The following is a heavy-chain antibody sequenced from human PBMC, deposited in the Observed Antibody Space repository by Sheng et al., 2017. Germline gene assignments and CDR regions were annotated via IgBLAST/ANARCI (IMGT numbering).Heavy chain of an antibody. D-gene: IGHD6-13*01. CDR3: VRVRSGSSSWYPPRWFDP. CDR1: GYSISSGYY. J-gene: IGHJ5*02. Sequence: QVQLQESGPGLVKPSETLSLTCAVSGYSISSGYYWGWIRQPPGKGLEWIGSIYHSGSTYYNPSLKSRVTISVDTSKNQFSLKLSSVTAADTAVYYCVRVRSGSSSWYPPRWFDPWGRGNPSVTVSS. V-gene: IGHV4-38-2*01. CDR2: IYHSGST.